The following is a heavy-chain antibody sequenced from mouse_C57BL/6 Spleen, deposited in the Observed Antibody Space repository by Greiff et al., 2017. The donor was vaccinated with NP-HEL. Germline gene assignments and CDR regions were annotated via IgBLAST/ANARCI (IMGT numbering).Heavy chain of an antibody. J-gene: IGHJ1*03. V-gene: IGHV1-42*01. Sequence: VQLQQSGPELVKPGASVKISCKASGYSFTGYYMNWVKQSPEKSLEWIGEINPSTGGTTYNQKFKAKATLTVDKSSSTAYMQLKSLTSEDSAVYYCARSPLYYGSSYWYFDVWGTGTTVTVSS. CDR2: INPSTGGT. CDR1: GYSFTGYY. CDR3: ARSPLYYGSSYWYFDV. D-gene: IGHD1-1*01.